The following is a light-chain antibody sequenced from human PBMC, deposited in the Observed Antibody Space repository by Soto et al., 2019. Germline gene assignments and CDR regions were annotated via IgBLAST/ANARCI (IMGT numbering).Light chain of an antibody. CDR1: SSDVGGYDY. CDR2: EVT. CDR3: SSFVAGNNYWV. V-gene: IGLV2-8*01. Sequence: QSALTQPPSASGSPGRSVTISCTGTSSDVGGYDYVSWFQQHPGKAPKLIIYEVTKRPSGVPDRFSASKSGNTASLTVSGLQAEDEPDYYCSSFVAGNNYWVFGGGTKLTAL. J-gene: IGLJ3*02.